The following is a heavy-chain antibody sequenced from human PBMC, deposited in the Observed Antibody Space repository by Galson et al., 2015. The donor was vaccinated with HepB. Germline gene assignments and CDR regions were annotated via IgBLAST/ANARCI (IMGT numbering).Heavy chain of an antibody. V-gene: IGHV1-18*04. J-gene: IGHJ4*02. Sequence: SVKVSCKASGYTFTGYYMHWVRQAPGQGLEWMGWISAYNGNTNYAQKLQGRVTMTTDTSTSTAYMELRSLRSDDTAVYYCARRAGYGDYDFDYWGQGTLVTVSS. CDR2: ISAYNGNT. D-gene: IGHD4-17*01. CDR3: ARRAGYGDYDFDY. CDR1: GYTFTGYY.